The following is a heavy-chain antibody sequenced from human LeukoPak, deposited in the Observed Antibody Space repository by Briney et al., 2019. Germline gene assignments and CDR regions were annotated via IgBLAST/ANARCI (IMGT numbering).Heavy chain of an antibody. Sequence: GGSLRLSCAASGFTFDDYGMSWVRQAPGKGLEWVSGINWNGGNTGYADSVKGRFTISRDNDKSSLYLQMNSLRAEDTALYYCARAYSGYENYYYYYYMDVWGKGTTVTVSS. D-gene: IGHD5-12*01. V-gene: IGHV3-20*04. CDR2: INWNGGNT. CDR3: ARAYSGYENYYYYYYMDV. J-gene: IGHJ6*03. CDR1: GFTFDDYG.